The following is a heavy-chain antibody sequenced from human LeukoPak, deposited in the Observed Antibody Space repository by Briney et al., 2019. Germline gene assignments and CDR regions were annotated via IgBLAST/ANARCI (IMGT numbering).Heavy chain of an antibody. D-gene: IGHD2-2*01. CDR2: IYSSGST. J-gene: IGHJ6*02. Sequence: PSETLSLTCTVSGGSISSYYWTWIRQPAGKGLEWIGRIYSSGSTNYNPSLKSRLTMSVDTSRNQFSLKLSSVTAADTAVYYCARECFSSICPCHNMHVWGQGTRASV. CDR1: GGSISSYY. V-gene: IGHV4-4*07. CDR3: ARECFSSICPCHNMHV.